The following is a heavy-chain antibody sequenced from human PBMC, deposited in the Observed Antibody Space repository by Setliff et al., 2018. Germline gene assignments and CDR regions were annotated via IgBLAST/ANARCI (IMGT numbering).Heavy chain of an antibody. Sequence: ASVKVSCKVSGYTLTELSRHWVRQAPGKGLEWMGWMNPNSGGTNYAQKFQGWVTMTEDTSTDTAYMELSSLRSEDTAVYYCATGHVLRFLEGTEDYNHWFDPWGQGTLVTVSS. J-gene: IGHJ5*02. V-gene: IGHV1-24*01. CDR2: MNPNSGGT. CDR3: ATGHVLRFLEGTEDYNHWFDP. CDR1: GYTLTELS. D-gene: IGHD3-3*01.